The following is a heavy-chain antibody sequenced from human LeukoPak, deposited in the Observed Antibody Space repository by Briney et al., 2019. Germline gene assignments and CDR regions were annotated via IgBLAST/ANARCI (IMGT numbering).Heavy chain of an antibody. D-gene: IGHD3-3*01. CDR2: IYYSEST. J-gene: IGHJ4*02. V-gene: IGHV4-61*08. CDR1: GGSISSGGYY. Sequence: PSETLSLTCTVSGGSISSGGYYWSWIRQHPGKGLEWIGYIYYSESTNYNPSLKSRVTISVDTSKNQLSLKLSSVTAADTAVYYCASTPYYDFWSGYFPFDYWGQGTLVTVSS. CDR3: ASTPYYDFWSGYFPFDY.